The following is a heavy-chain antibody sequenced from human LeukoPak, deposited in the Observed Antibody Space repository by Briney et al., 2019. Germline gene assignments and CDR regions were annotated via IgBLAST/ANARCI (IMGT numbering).Heavy chain of an antibody. J-gene: IGHJ4*02. Sequence: SETLSLTCTVSGGSISSSSYYWGWIRRPPGKGLEWIGSIYYTGSTYYNPSLKSRVTISVDTSRNQFSLKLTSVTAADTAVYYCAQYYDVLTGYARDYWGQGTLVTVSS. CDR1: GGSISSSSYY. CDR3: AQYYDVLTGYARDY. D-gene: IGHD3-9*01. V-gene: IGHV4-39*07. CDR2: IYYTGST.